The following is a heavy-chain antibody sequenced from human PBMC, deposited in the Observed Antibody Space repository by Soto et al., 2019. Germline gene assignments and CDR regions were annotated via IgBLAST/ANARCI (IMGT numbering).Heavy chain of an antibody. D-gene: IGHD6-19*01. CDR2: ISASSSTT. CDR1: GFTFSSYG. CDR3: AKSTVAGTIFAHGMDV. V-gene: IGHV3-23*01. Sequence: GGSLRLSCAVSGFTFSSYGMSWVRQAPGKGLEWVSAISASSSTTYYADTVKGRFTISRDNSKNTLHLQMNSLRAEDAAVYYCAKSTVAGTIFAHGMDVWGQGTTVTVSS. J-gene: IGHJ6*02.